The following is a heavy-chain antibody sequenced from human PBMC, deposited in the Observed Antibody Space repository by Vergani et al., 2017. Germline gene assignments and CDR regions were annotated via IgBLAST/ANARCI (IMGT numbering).Heavy chain of an antibody. CDR3: ARDPKSYCSGGSCFSVWGAFDI. V-gene: IGHV4-4*03. J-gene: IGHJ3*02. Sequence: QVQLQESGPGLVKPPGTLPLTCAVSGDSFRSNKWWTWVRQSPGKTLEWMGEISHSGSTNYNPSLKGRVTLSLDTSKNQFSLRLSSVTAADTAVYYCARDPKSYCSGGSCFSVWGAFDIWGRGTTVTVSS. CDR2: ISHSGST. CDR1: GDSFRSNKW. D-gene: IGHD2-15*01.